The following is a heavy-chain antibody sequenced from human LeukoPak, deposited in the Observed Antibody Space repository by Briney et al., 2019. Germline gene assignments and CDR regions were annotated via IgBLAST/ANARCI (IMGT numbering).Heavy chain of an antibody. CDR2: ISSNGGST. CDR3: ARDLSGSGLDY. D-gene: IGHD3-10*01. Sequence: GGSLRLSCAASGFTFSVSVMHWVRQAPGKGLEYVSVISSNGGSTSYANSVKGRFTISRDNSKNTLYLQMGSLRAEDMAVYYCARDLSGSGLDYWGQGTLVTVSS. J-gene: IGHJ4*02. CDR1: GFTFSVSV. V-gene: IGHV3-64*01.